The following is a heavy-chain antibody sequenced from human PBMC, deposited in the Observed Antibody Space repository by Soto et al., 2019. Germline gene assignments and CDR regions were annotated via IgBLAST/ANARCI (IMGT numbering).Heavy chain of an antibody. D-gene: IGHD5-12*01. CDR2: IIPIFGTA. J-gene: IGHJ6*02. V-gene: IGHV1-69*13. CDR3: ARERSGYDTTHNYYYYGMDV. CDR1: GGTFSSYA. Sequence: ASVKVSCKASGGTFSSYAISWVRQAPGQGLEWMGGIIPIFGTANYAQKFQGRVTITADESTSTAYMELSSLRSEDTAVYYCARERSGYDTTHNYYYYGMDVWGQGTTVTVSS.